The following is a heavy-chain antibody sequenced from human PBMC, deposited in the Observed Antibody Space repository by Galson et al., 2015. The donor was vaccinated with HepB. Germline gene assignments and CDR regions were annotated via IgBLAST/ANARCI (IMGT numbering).Heavy chain of an antibody. CDR2: IYYSGST. CDR1: GGSISSYY. J-gene: IGHJ4*02. Sequence: SETLSLTCTVSGGSISSYYWSWIRQSPGKGLEWIGYIYYSGSTNYNPSLKSRVTISVDTSKNQFSLKLSSVTAADTAVYYCAREFNRSDWYYFDYWGQGTLVTVSS. V-gene: IGHV4-59*01. CDR3: AREFNRSDWYYFDY. D-gene: IGHD6-19*01.